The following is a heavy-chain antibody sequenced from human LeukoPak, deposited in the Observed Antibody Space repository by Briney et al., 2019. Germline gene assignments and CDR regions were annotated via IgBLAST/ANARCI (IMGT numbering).Heavy chain of an antibody. CDR1: GGTFSSYA. D-gene: IGHD6-19*01. Sequence: SVKVSCKASGGTFSSYAISWVRQTPGQGLEWMGGIVPIFGTANYAQKFQGRVTITTDESTSTAYMELSSLRSEDTAVYYCARDYSQTSVEWGQGTLVTVSS. CDR2: IVPIFGTA. CDR3: ARDYSQTSVE. J-gene: IGHJ4*02. V-gene: IGHV1-69*05.